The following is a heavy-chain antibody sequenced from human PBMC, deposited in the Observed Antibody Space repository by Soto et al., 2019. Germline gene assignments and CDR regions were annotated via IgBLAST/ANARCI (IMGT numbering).Heavy chain of an antibody. Sequence: GASVKVSCKASGGTFSSYAISWVRQAPGQGLEWIGGIIPIFGTANYAQKFQGRVTITADESTSTAYMELSSLRSEDTAVYYCARSVVAAAVDYWGQGTLVTVSS. D-gene: IGHD2-2*01. CDR1: GGTFSSYA. J-gene: IGHJ4*02. CDR3: ARSVVAAAVDY. V-gene: IGHV1-69*13. CDR2: IIPIFGTA.